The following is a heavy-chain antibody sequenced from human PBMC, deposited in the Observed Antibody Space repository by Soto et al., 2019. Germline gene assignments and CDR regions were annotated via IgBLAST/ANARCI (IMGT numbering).Heavy chain of an antibody. D-gene: IGHD3-10*01. V-gene: IGHV1-69*13. CDR3: ARGGGITMVRGVIITNYYYGMDV. CDR1: GGTFSSYA. Sequence: ASVKVSCKASGGTFSSYAISWVRQAPGQGLEWMGGIIPIFGTANYAQKFQGRVTITADESTSTAYMELSSLRSEDTAVYYCARGGGITMVRGVIITNYYYGMDVWGQGTTVTVSS. CDR2: IIPIFGTA. J-gene: IGHJ6*02.